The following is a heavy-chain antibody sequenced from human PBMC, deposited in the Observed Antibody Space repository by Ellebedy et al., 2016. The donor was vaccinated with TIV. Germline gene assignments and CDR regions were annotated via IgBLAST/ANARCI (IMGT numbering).Heavy chain of an antibody. D-gene: IGHD1-26*01. Sequence: GESLKISCAASGFTFSSYWMHLVRQAPGKGLVWVSRINSDGSSTSYADSVKGRFTISRDNAKNTLYLQINSLRAEETAVYYCATTPEWDLLPDAFDIWGQGTMVTVSS. CDR3: ATTPEWDLLPDAFDI. CDR2: INSDGSST. J-gene: IGHJ3*02. CDR1: GFTFSSYW. V-gene: IGHV3-74*01.